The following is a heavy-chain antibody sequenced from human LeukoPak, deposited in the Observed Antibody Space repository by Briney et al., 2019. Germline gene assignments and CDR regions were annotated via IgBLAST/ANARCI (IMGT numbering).Heavy chain of an antibody. CDR2: IYPDDSDT. CDR1: GYSFTNYW. D-gene: IGHD2-8*01. Sequence: GESLKISCKGSGYSFTNYWIDWVRQKPGKGLEWMGIIYPDDSDTKYSPSFQGQVTISADKSISTAYLQWSSLKASDTAMYYCARLAFCTNAVCFSNYYYSMDVWGRGTTVTVSS. V-gene: IGHV5-51*01. J-gene: IGHJ6*03. CDR3: ARLAFCTNAVCFSNYYYSMDV.